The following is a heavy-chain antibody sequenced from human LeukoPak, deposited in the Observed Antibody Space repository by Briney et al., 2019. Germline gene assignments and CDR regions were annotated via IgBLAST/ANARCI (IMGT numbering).Heavy chain of an antibody. V-gene: IGHV4-59*08. CDR3: ARHSYNYYGLDV. J-gene: IGHJ6*02. CDR2: IYYNGAT. CDR1: SGSIGTTW. Sequence: SETLSLTCSVSSGSIGTTWWSWIRQPPGKGLEWIGYIYYNGATNYNPSLKSRVTMSVDTSNNHLSLRLTSVTAADTALYYCARHSYNYYGLDVWGQGTTITVSS.